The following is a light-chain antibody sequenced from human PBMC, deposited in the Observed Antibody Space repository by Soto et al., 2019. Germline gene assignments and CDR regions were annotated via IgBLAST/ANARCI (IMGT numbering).Light chain of an antibody. J-gene: IGKJ3*01. CDR1: QSVSSY. V-gene: IGKV3-11*01. Sequence: EIVLTQSPATLSLSPGERATLSCRASQSVSSYLAWYQQKPGQAPRLLIYDASNRATAIPARFSGSGSGTDFTLTISSLEPEDFAVYYCQQRSNWSITFGPGTKVEIK. CDR3: QQRSNWSIT. CDR2: DAS.